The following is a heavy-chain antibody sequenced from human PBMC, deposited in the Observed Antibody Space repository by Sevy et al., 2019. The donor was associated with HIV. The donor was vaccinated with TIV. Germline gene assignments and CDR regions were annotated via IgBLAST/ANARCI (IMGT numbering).Heavy chain of an antibody. Sequence: GGSLRLSCAASGFTFSRYAMSWIRQAPGKGLEWVSCISGRGGSTYYADSVEGRFIISRDKSKNTLYLQMNSLTAEDTAVYYCAKDPSIVVENPYYFDYWGQGTLVTVSS. J-gene: IGHJ4*02. CDR2: ISGRGGST. CDR3: AKDPSIVVENPYYFDY. V-gene: IGHV3-23*01. D-gene: IGHD2-21*01. CDR1: GFTFSRYA.